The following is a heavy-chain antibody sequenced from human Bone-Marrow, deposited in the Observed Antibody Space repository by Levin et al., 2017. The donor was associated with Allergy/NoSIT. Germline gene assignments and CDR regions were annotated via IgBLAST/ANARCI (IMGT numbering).Heavy chain of an antibody. Sequence: PGGSLRLSCTASGFTFDDYAMHWVRQAPGKGLEWVSGITWNGGSIGYADSVKGRFTISRDNAKNSLHLQLNDLRPEDTALYWCAKDIEMGMRGLEYWGQGTLVTVAS. CDR2: ITWNGGSI. V-gene: IGHV3-9*01. J-gene: IGHJ4*02. CDR3: AKDIEMGMRGLEY. D-gene: IGHD5-24*01. CDR1: GFTFDDYA.